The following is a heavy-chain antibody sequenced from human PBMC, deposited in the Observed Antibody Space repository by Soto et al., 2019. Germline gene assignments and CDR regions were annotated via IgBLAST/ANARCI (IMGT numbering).Heavy chain of an antibody. CDR3: ARSHTAHIVVVIAPDH. V-gene: IGHV1-18*01. CDR1: GYTFTSYG. CDR2: ISAYNGNT. J-gene: IGHJ4*02. D-gene: IGHD2-21*01. Sequence: ASVKVSCKASGYTFTSYGISWVRQAPGQGLEWMGWISAYNGNTNYAQKLQGRVTMTTDTSTSTAYMELRSLRSDDTAVYYCARSHTAHIVVVIAPDHWGQGTLVTVSS.